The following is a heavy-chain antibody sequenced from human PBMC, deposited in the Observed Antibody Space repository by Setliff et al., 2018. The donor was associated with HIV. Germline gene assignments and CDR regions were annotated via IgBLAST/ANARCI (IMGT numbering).Heavy chain of an antibody. V-gene: IGHV3-7*01. CDR2: IGQDGSEK. CDR3: ARKLRPGHGVDV. D-gene: IGHD3-10*01. Sequence: GGSLRLSCAASRFDFNNYWMCWVRQAPGKGLEWVANIGQDGSEKNYVDSVKGRFTTSRDNAKNSMDLQMNSLRAEDTAIYYCARKLRPGHGVDVWCQGTTVTVSS. J-gene: IGHJ6*02. CDR1: RFDFNNYW.